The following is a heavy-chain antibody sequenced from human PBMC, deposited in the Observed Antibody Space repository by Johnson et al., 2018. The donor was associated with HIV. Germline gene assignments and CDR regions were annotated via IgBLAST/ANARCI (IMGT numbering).Heavy chain of an antibody. V-gene: IGHV3-7*01. CDR3: ARHSTSSTMGAFDI. CDR2: IKQDGSEK. J-gene: IGHJ3*02. Sequence: VQLVESGGGLVQPGGSLRLSCAASGFTFSSYWMSWVRQAPGKGLEWVANIKQDGSEKYYVDSVKGRFTISRDNAKNSLYLQMNSLRAEDTAVYYCARHSTSSTMGAFDIWGQGRMVTVSS. D-gene: IGHD6-6*01. CDR1: GFTFSSYW.